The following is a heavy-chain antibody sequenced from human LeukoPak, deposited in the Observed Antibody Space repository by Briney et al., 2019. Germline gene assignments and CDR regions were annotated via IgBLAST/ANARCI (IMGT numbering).Heavy chain of an antibody. Sequence: GGSLRLSCAASGFTFSSYGMHWVRQAPGKGLEWVAFIRYDGSNKYYADSVKGRFTISRDNSKNTLYLQMNSLRAEDTAVYYCARVRRIYDYIWGSYRYIRKRIDYWGQGTLVTVSS. CDR1: GFTFSSYG. CDR3: ARVRRIYDYIWGSYRYIRKRIDY. V-gene: IGHV3-30*02. CDR2: IRYDGSNK. D-gene: IGHD3-16*02. J-gene: IGHJ4*02.